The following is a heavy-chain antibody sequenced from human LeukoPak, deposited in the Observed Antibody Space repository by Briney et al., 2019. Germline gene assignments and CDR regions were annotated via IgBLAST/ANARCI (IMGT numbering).Heavy chain of an antibody. V-gene: IGHV3-9*01. CDR1: GFTFDDYA. Sequence: GGSLRLSCAASGFTFDDYAMHWVRQAPGKGLEWVSGISWNSGSIGYADSVKGRFTISRDNAKNSLYLQMNSLRAEDTAVYYCARAHPSGWFYFDYWGQGTLVTVSS. CDR3: ARAHPSGWFYFDY. J-gene: IGHJ4*02. D-gene: IGHD6-19*01. CDR2: ISWNSGSI.